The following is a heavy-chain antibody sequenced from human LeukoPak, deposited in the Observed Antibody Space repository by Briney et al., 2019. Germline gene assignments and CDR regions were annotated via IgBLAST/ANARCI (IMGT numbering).Heavy chain of an antibody. CDR3: ARSSRGGYSYGYYY. V-gene: IGHV1-69*13. CDR1: GGTLSSYA. J-gene: IGHJ4*02. Sequence: SVNVSCKASGGTLSSYAISWVRQAPGQGLEWMGGIIPIFGTADYAQKFQGRVTITADESTSTAYMELSSLRSEDTAVYYCARSSRGGYSYGYYYWGQGTLVTVSS. D-gene: IGHD5-18*01. CDR2: IIPIFGTA.